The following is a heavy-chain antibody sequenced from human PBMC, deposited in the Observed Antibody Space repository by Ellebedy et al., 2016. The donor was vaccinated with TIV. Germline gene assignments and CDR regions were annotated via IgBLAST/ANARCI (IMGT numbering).Heavy chain of an antibody. CDR2: ISTYRGHT. CDR1: GYTFTSYG. Sequence: ASVKVSCXASGYTFTSYGISWVRQAPGQGLEWMGWISTYRGHTNYAQNLQGRVTMTTDTSTSTASMELRSLRSDDTAVYYCARRIADAFDIWGRGTMVTVSS. J-gene: IGHJ3*02. D-gene: IGHD2-21*01. CDR3: ARRIADAFDI. V-gene: IGHV1-18*01.